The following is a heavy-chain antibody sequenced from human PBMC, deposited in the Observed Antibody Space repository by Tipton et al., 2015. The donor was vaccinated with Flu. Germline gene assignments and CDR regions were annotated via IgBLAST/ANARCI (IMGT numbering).Heavy chain of an antibody. D-gene: IGHD5-24*01. J-gene: IGHJ3*02. V-gene: IGHV4-59*08. Sequence: TLSLTCTVSGGSISSYYWSWIRQPPGKGLEWIGYIYYSGSTSYNPSLKSRVTISVDTSKNQFSLKLSSVTAADTAVYYCARVEDAFDIWGQGTMVTVSS. CDR2: IYYSGST. CDR1: GGSISSYY. CDR3: ARVEDAFDI.